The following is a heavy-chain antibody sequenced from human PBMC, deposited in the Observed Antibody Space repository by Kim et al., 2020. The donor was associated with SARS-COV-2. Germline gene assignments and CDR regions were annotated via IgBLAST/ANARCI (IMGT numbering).Heavy chain of an antibody. V-gene: IGHV3-11*01. D-gene: IGHD6-19*01. J-gene: IGHJ6*03. CDR1: GFTFRDYY. CDR3: VRDRSGWYAGYMDV. Sequence: GGSLRLSCTASGFTFRDYYMTWIRQAPGKGLEWISWISSSGSTTYYADSVKGRFTISRDNANNSLHLLMNNLRAEDTAVYYCVRDRSGWYAGYMDVWG. CDR2: ISSSGSTT.